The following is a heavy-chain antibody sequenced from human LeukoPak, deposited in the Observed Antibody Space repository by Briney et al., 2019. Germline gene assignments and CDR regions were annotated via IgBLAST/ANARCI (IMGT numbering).Heavy chain of an antibody. D-gene: IGHD3-3*01. CDR3: ARGYDFWTN. Sequence: SETLSLTCTVSGGSISNYYWSWIRQPPGKGLEWIGYIYYSGSTNYNPSLKSRVTISVDTSKNQFSLKLNSITAADTAVYYCARGYDFWTNWGQGTLVAVSS. J-gene: IGHJ4*02. V-gene: IGHV4-59*01. CDR2: IYYSGST. CDR1: GGSISNYY.